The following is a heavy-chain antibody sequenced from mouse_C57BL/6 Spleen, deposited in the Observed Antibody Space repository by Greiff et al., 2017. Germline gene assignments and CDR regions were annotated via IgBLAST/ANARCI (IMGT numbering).Heavy chain of an antibody. CDR2: ISYDGSN. D-gene: IGHD2-3*01. CDR1: GYSITSGYY. J-gene: IGHJ2*01. CDR3: ARAGGYYAGFDY. Sequence: EVKLQESGPGLVKPSQSLSLTCSVTGYSITSGYYWNWIRQFPGNKLEWRGYISYDGSNNYNPSLKNQSTITRDTSKTQSFLKLNSVTTEDTATYYCARAGGYYAGFDYWGQGTTLTVSS. V-gene: IGHV3-6*01.